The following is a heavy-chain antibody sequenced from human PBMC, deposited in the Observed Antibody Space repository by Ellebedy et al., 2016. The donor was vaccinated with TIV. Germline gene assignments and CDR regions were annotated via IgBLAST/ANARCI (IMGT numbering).Heavy chain of an antibody. D-gene: IGHD3-22*01. CDR2: ITKDGSNK. CDR3: ARCPVNAFDI. J-gene: IGHJ3*02. CDR1: GFTLSVYG. V-gene: IGHV3-30*03. Sequence: PGGSLRLSCAASGFTLSVYGMNWVRQAPGKGLEWVAFITKDGSNKYYAESVKGRFTISRDNSKNTLYLQMKSLRAEDTAVYSCARCPVNAFDIWGQGTMVTVSS.